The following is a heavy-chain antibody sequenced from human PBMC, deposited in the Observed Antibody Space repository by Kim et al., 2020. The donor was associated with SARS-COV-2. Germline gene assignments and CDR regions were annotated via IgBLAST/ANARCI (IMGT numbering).Heavy chain of an antibody. CDR2: IDYSGST. J-gene: IGHJ6*02. D-gene: IGHD1-7*01. CDR3: ARHRRPTRITATSLYLDGMDV. Sequence: SETLSLTCAISVGSISSKTYYWGWIRQPPGKGLEWIGNIDYSGSTYYNPSLKGRVAIFVDTTRNQFSLKLTSVTAADTALYFCARHRRPTRITATSLYLDGMDVWGQGTTVTVSS. V-gene: IGHV4-39*01. CDR1: VGSISSKTYY.